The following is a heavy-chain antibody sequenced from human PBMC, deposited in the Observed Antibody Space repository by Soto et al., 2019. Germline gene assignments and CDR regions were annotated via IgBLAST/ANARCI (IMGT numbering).Heavy chain of an antibody. CDR1: GYTFTIYY. V-gene: IGHV1-46*01. J-gene: IGHJ4*02. D-gene: IGHD4-4*01. CDR3: ATYANYADYSNWYFDY. CDR2: INPSGGST. Sequence: ASVKVSCKASGYTFTIYYMHWVLQAPGQGLEWMGIINPSGGSTSYAQKFQGRVTMTRDTSTSTVYMELSSLRSEDTAVYYCATYANYADYSNWYFDYWGKGTLVTVYS.